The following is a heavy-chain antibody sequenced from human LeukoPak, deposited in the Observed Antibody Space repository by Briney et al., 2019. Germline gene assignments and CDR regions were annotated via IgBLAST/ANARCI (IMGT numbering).Heavy chain of an antibody. V-gene: IGHV3-48*03. Sequence: TGGSLRLSCAASGFTFSSYEMNWVRQAQGKGLEWVSYVSSSGSTIYYADSVKGRFTISRDNAKNSLYLQMNSLRAEDTAVYYCARSGFGWFGELVCDYWGQGTLVTVSS. CDR2: VSSSGSTI. J-gene: IGHJ4*02. D-gene: IGHD3-10*01. CDR1: GFTFSSYE. CDR3: ARSGFGWFGELVCDY.